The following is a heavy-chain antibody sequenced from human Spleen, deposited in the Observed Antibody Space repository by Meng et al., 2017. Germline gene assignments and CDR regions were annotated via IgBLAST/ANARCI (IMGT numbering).Heavy chain of an antibody. V-gene: IGHV4-34*01. J-gene: IGHJ6*02. CDR2: INHSGST. Sequence: SETLSLTCAVYGGSFSGYYWSWIRQPPGKGLEWIAEINHSGSTNYNPSLKSRVTISVDTSKNQFSVKLSSVTAADTAVYYCARHNYGSGSSPFYYHYYGMDVWGQGTTVTVSS. CDR1: GGSFSGYY. CDR3: ARHNYGSGSSPFYYHYYGMDV. D-gene: IGHD3-10*01.